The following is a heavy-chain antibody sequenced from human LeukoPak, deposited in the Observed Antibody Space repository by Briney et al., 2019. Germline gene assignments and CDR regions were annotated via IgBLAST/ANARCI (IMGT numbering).Heavy chain of an antibody. J-gene: IGHJ3*02. D-gene: IGHD3-22*01. Sequence: ASVKVSCKASGYTFTGYYMHWVRQAPGQGLEWMGWINPNSGGTNYAQKFQGRVTMTRDTSISTAYMELSRLRSDDTAVYYCARGYYYDSSAPFDIWGQRTMVTVSS. CDR3: ARGYYYDSSAPFDI. CDR1: GYTFTGYY. CDR2: INPNSGGT. V-gene: IGHV1-2*02.